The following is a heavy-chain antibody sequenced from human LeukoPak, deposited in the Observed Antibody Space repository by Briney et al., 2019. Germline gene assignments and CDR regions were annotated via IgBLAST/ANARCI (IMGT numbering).Heavy chain of an antibody. CDR1: GFTFSIFE. D-gene: IGHD5-24*01. CDR3: ARKSRDGYNGFDY. CDR2: ISYDGSNK. J-gene: IGHJ4*02. Sequence: GGSQRLSCAASGFTFSIFEMNWVRQAPGKGLEWVAVISYDGSNKYYADSVKGRFTISRDNSKNTLYLQMNSLRAEDTAVYYCARKSRDGYNGFDYWGQGTLVTVSS. V-gene: IGHV3-30-3*01.